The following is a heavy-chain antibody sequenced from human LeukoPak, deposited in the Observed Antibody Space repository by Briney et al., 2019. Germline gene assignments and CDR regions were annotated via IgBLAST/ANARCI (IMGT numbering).Heavy chain of an antibody. CDR3: TTDLTYGDYPVGY. V-gene: IGHV3-15*01. CDR2: IKSKTDGGTT. D-gene: IGHD4-17*01. Sequence: GGSLRLSCAASGFTFSNAWMSWVRQAPGKGLEWVGRIKSKTDGGTTDYAAPVKGRFTISRDDSKNTLYLQMNSLKTEDTAMYYCTTDLTYGDYPVGYWGQGTLVTVSS. J-gene: IGHJ4*02. CDR1: GFTFSNAW.